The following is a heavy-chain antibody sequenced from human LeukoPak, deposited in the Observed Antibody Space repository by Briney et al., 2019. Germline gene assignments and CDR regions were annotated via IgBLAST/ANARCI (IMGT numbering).Heavy chain of an antibody. CDR1: VGSISSYY. CDR2: IFYSGST. CDR3: ARTNPSFDY. V-gene: IGHV4-59*08. Sequence: SETLSLTCTVSVGSISSYYWSWIRQPPGKGLEWIGYIFYSGSTNYNPSLKSRVTISVDTSKNQVSLKLRSVTAADTAVYYCARTNPSFDYWGQGTLVTVSS. J-gene: IGHJ4*02.